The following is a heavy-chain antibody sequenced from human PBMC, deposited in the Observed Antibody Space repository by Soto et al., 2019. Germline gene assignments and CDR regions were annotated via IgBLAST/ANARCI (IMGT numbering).Heavy chain of an antibody. CDR3: AREVTYGGGSFSLGL. J-gene: IGHJ4*02. CDR1: GYFFTSYY. V-gene: IGHV1-2*02. CDR2: INPNNGGT. D-gene: IGHD3-10*01. Sequence: ASVKVSCKTSGYFFTSYYIHWVRQAPGQGLEWMRWINPNNGGTNSAQKFQGRVTMTSDASINTAYMEITSLRSDDTALYYCAREVTYGGGSFSLGLWGQGTRVTVSS.